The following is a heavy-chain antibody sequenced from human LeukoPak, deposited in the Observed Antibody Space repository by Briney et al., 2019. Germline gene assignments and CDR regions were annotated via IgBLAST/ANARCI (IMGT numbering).Heavy chain of an antibody. Sequence: AGGSLRLSCAASGFTFSDYYMSWIRQAPGKGLEWVSYISSSGSTIYYADSVKGRFTISRDNSKNTLYLQMNSLRAEDTAVYYCARAQQMDDAFDIWGQGTMVTVSS. D-gene: IGHD6-13*01. CDR1: GFTFSDYY. CDR2: ISSSGSTI. CDR3: ARAQQMDDAFDI. J-gene: IGHJ3*02. V-gene: IGHV3-11*04.